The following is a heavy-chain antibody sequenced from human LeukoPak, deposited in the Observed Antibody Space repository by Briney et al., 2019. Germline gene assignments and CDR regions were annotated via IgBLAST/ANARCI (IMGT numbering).Heavy chain of an antibody. CDR3: ARENSRGGGDDNWFDP. CDR2: IKQDGSEK. D-gene: IGHD2/OR15-2a*01. V-gene: IGHV3-7*03. Sequence: GGSLRLSCAASGFTFSSYWMSWVRQAPGKGLEWVANIKQDGSEKYYVDSVKGRFTISRDNAKNSLYLQMNSLRAEDTAVYYCARENSRGGGDDNWFDPWGQGTLVTVSS. J-gene: IGHJ5*02. CDR1: GFTFSSYW.